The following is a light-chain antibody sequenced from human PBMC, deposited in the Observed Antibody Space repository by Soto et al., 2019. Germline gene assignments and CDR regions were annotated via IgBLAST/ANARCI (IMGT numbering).Light chain of an antibody. J-gene: IGKJ3*01. CDR2: GAS. CDR3: QQYGSSPPFT. V-gene: IGKV3-20*01. CDR1: QSVSSTY. Sequence: EIVLTQSPGTLSLSPGERATLSCRASQSVSSTYLAWYQQKPGQAPRLLIYGASNRATGIPDRFSGGGSGTGFTLTISSLEPEDFAVYYCQQYGSSPPFTFGPGTTVEIK.